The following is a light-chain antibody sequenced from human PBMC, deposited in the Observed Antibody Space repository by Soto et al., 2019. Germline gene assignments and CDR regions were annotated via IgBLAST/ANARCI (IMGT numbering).Light chain of an antibody. CDR3: QQYGSSIT. V-gene: IGKV3-20*01. CDR2: GTS. J-gene: IGKJ5*01. CDR1: QSVPRNY. Sequence: IVLTQSPGTLSLSPGERATLSCRASQSVPRNYLAWYQQKPGQAPRLLIYGTSSRATGIPDRFSGSGSGTDFTLTISRLEPEDFAVFYCQQYGSSITFGQGTRLEIK.